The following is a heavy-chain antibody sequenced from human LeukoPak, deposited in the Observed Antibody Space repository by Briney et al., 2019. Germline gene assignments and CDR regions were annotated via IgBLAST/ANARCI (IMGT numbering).Heavy chain of an antibody. CDR1: GYTFTSYG. D-gene: IGHD2-2*01. Sequence: ASVKVSCKASGYTFTSYGISWVRQAPGQGLEWMGWISAYNGNTNYAQKLQGRVTMTTDTSTSTAYMELRSLRSDDTAVYYCARGPQRYCSSTSCLFGPLDYWGQGTLVTVSS. V-gene: IGHV1-18*01. CDR2: ISAYNGNT. CDR3: ARGPQRYCSSTSCLFGPLDY. J-gene: IGHJ4*02.